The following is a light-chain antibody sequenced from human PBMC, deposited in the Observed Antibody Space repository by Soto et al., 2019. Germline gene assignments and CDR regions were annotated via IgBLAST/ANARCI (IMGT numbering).Light chain of an antibody. CDR1: SSDVGGYDS. J-gene: IGLJ2*01. CDR3: SSYAGSNVV. V-gene: IGLV2-8*01. CDR2: EVS. Sequence: QSALTQPPSASGSPGKSVTISCTGTSSDVGGYDSVSWYQQHPGKAPKLIIYEVSKRPSGVPDRFSGSKSGNTASLTVSGLQAEDEADYYCSSYAGSNVVFGGGTKLTVL.